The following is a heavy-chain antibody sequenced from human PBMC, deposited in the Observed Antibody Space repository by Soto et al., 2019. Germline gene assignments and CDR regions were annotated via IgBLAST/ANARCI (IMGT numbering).Heavy chain of an antibody. CDR2: IKPGGGDA. V-gene: IGHV3-7*01. J-gene: IGHJ4*02. D-gene: IGHD5-12*01. CDR1: GFTFSMYW. CDR3: ATSSDTGYIFDF. Sequence: GGSLRLSCAASGFTFSMYWMSWVRQAPGKGLEWVANIKPGGGDAYCVDSVRGRFTISRDNAENSLYLQMNSLRAEGTAVYYCATSSDTGYIFDFWGQGTLVTVSS.